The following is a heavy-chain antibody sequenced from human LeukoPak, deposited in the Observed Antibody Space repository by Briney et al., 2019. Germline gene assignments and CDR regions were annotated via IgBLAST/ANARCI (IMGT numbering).Heavy chain of an antibody. CDR2: ISDRGST. CDR1: GITLSNYG. Sequence: GGSLRLSCAVSGITLSNYGMSWVRQGPGKGLEWVAGISDRGSTKYADSVKGRFTISRDNPKNTLYLQMDSVRAEDTAVYFCAKRGVVIRVILVGFHKEAYYFDSWGQGDLVTVSS. V-gene: IGHV3-23*01. J-gene: IGHJ4*02. CDR3: AKRGVVIRVILVGFHKEAYYFDS. D-gene: IGHD3-22*01.